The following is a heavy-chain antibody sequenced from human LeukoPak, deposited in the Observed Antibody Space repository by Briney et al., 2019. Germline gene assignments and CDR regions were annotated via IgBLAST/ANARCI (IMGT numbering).Heavy chain of an antibody. CDR1: GGSFSGYY. D-gene: IGHD3-22*01. Sequence: SETLSLTCAVYGGSFSGYYWSWIRQPPGKGLEWIGEINHSGSTNYNPSLKSRVTISVDTSKNQFSLKLSSVTAADTAVYYCARGCHYYYDSSGYYGFDPWGQGTLVTVSS. J-gene: IGHJ5*02. CDR2: INHSGST. CDR3: ARGCHYYYDSSGYYGFDP. V-gene: IGHV4-34*01.